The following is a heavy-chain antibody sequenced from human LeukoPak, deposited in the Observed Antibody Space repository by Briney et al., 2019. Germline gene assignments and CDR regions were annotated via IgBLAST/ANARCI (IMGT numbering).Heavy chain of an antibody. V-gene: IGHV3-23*01. Sequence: GGSLRLSCAASGFTFSSYAMHWVRQAPGKGLEWVSAISGSGGSTYYADSVKGRFTISRDNSKNTLYLQMNSLRAEDTAAYYCAKCQPHYYDTQLPQYWGQGTLVTVSS. J-gene: IGHJ4*02. CDR1: GFTFSSYA. CDR2: ISGSGGST. CDR3: AKCQPHYYDTQLPQY. D-gene: IGHD3-22*01.